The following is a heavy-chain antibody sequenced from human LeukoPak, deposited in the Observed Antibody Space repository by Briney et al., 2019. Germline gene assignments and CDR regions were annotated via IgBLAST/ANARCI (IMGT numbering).Heavy chain of an antibody. CDR1: GGSFSGYY. CDR3: ARLRYSSGWYVWFDP. CDR2: INHSGST. Sequence: SETLSLTCAVYGGSFSGYYWSWIRQPPGKGLEWIGEINHSGSTNYNPSLKSRVTISVNTSKNQFSPKLSSVTAADTAVYYCARLRYSSGWYVWFDPWGQGTLVTVSS. D-gene: IGHD6-19*01. J-gene: IGHJ5*02. V-gene: IGHV4-34*01.